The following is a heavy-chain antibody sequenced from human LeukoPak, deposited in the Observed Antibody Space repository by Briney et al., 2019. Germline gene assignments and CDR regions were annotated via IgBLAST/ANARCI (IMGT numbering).Heavy chain of an antibody. CDR3: ARGPTVTTDY. V-gene: IGHV1-2*02. Sequence: GASVKVSCKASGYTFTGYYMHWVRQAPGQGLEWMGWINPNTGGTNYAQNFQGRVTMTRDTSISTAYMEPSRLKSDDTAVYYCARGPTVTTDYWGQGTLVTVSS. J-gene: IGHJ4*02. CDR1: GYTFTGYY. D-gene: IGHD4-17*01. CDR2: INPNTGGT.